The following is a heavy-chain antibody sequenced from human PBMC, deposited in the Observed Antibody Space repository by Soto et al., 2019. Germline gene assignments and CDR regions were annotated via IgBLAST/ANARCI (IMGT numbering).Heavy chain of an antibody. CDR1: GFTFSSYA. Sequence: GGSLRLSCATSGFTFSSYAMHWVRQAPGKGLEWVAAIWYDGSNKYYADSVKGRFTISKDNSENTLYLQMNSMRAEDTAVYYCAREKDCTSASCYRGHFDYWGQGALVTVSS. D-gene: IGHD2-2*01. V-gene: IGHV3-33*01. CDR2: IWYDGSNK. CDR3: AREKDCTSASCYRGHFDY. J-gene: IGHJ4*02.